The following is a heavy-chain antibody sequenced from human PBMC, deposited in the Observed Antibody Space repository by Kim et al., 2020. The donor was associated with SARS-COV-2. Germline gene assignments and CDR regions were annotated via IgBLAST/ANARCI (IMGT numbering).Heavy chain of an antibody. CDR3: HTTDFWSGYYGSDRHYYYYYMDV. D-gene: IGHD3-3*01. CDR2: IYPGDSDT. V-gene: IGHV5-51*01. Sequence: GESLKISCKGSGYSFTSYWIGWVRQMPGKGLEWMGIIYPGDSDTRYSPSFQGQVTISADKSISTAYLQWSSLKASDTAMYYCHTTDFWSGYYGSDRHYYYYYMDVWGKGTTVTVSS. J-gene: IGHJ6*03. CDR1: GYSFTSYW.